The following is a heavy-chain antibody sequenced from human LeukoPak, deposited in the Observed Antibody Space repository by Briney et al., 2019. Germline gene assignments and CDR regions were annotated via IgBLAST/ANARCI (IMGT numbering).Heavy chain of an antibody. J-gene: IGHJ4*02. CDR3: AREEGATTAFDY. CDR1: GGPISSSSYY. Sequence: PSETLSLTCTVSGGPISSSSYYWGWMRQPPGKGLEWIGSIYYSGSTYYNPSLKSRVTISVDTSKNQFSLKLSSVTAADTAVYYCAREEGATTAFDYWGQGTLVTVSS. D-gene: IGHD1-26*01. CDR2: IYYSGST. V-gene: IGHV4-39*07.